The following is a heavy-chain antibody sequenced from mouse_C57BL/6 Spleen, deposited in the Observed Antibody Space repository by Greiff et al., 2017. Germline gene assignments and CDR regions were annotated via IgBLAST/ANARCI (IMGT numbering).Heavy chain of an antibody. CDR1: GYTFTGSW. Sequence: QVQLQQPGAELVKPGASVKLSCKASGYTFTGSWMPWVNQRPGRGLEWIGRIEPNSGGTKYNEKFKSKATLTVDKPSSTAYMQLSSLTSEDSAVYYCARVNYGSGDYWGQGTSVTVSS. CDR3: ARVNYGSGDY. J-gene: IGHJ4*01. D-gene: IGHD1-1*01. V-gene: IGHV1-72*01. CDR2: IEPNSGGT.